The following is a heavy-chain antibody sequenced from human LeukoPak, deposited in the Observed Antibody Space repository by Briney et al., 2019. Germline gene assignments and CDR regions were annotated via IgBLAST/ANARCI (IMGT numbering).Heavy chain of an antibody. CDR3: AGSRYPEPQDLNY. CDR2: ISADGATI. V-gene: IGHV3-48*03. J-gene: IGHJ4*02. Sequence: GGSLRLSCAASGFDFNIYEMNWVRQAPGKGLEWVSYISADGATIYYAGSVKGRFTIFRDNMKSSLFLQMSSLGAEDTAVYYCAGSRYPEPQDLNYWGQGTLVIVS. D-gene: IGHD3-10*01. CDR1: GFDFNIYE.